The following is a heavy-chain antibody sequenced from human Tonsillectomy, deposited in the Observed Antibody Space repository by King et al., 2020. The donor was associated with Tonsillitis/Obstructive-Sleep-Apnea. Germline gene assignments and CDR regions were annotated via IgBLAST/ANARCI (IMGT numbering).Heavy chain of an antibody. CDR1: GFTFSNAW. V-gene: IGHV3-15*01. CDR3: TTDFMVRGVIITSDAFDI. CDR2: IKSKTDGGIT. J-gene: IGHJ3*02. Sequence: VQLVESGGGLVKPGGSLRLSCAASGFTFSNAWMSWVRQAPGKGLEWVGRIKSKTDGGITDYAAPVKGRFTISRDDSKNKLYLQMNSLKTEDTAVYYCTTDFMVRGVIITSDAFDIWGQGTMVTVSS. D-gene: IGHD3-10*01.